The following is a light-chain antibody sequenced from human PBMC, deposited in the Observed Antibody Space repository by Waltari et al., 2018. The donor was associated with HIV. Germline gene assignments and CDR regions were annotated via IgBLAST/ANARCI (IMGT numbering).Light chain of an antibody. CDR1: TSDVGAYKF. CDR2: EVS. V-gene: IGLV2-14*01. CDR3: SSYTSSSTLV. Sequence: QSALTQPASVSGSPGQSITISCPGTTSDVGAYKFVSWYQQHPGKAPKLMIYEVSNRPSGVSNLFSGSKSCNTASLTISGLQAEDEADYFCSSYTSSSTLVFGSGTKVTVL. J-gene: IGLJ1*01.